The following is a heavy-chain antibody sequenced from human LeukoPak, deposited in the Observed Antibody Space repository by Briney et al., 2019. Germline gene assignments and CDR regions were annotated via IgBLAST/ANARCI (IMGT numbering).Heavy chain of an antibody. J-gene: IGHJ4*02. CDR2: ISGSRGST. Sequence: SGGSLRLSCAASGFTCSNFDMTWVRQAPGKGLEWVSGISGSRGSTYYADSVKGRFTVSRDTAKNTLYLQMNSLSAEDTAVYYCARRFTCDYWGQGTLVTVSS. D-gene: IGHD3-16*01. V-gene: IGHV3-23*01. CDR1: GFTCSNFD. CDR3: ARRFTCDY.